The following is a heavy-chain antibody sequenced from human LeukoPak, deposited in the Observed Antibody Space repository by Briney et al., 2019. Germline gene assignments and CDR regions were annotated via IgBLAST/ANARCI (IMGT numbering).Heavy chain of an antibody. CDR1: GFTFSSYW. V-gene: IGHV3-7*01. J-gene: IGHJ6*04. CDR3: ASYSGNDYNGLDV. Sequence: GGSLRLSCLASGFTFSSYWMSWVRQAPGKGLEWVANINQDGSEQYYVDSVRGRFTISRDNVRNSLYLQMNSLRGEDTAVYYCASYSGNDYNGLDVWGKGTAVTVSS. D-gene: IGHD3-10*01. CDR2: INQDGSEQ.